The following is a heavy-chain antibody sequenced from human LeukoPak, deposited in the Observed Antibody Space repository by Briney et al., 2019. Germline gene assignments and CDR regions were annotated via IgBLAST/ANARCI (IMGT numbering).Heavy chain of an antibody. D-gene: IGHD5-24*01. Sequence: SVKVSCKASGGTFSSYAISWVRQAPGQGLEWMGGIIPTFGTANYAQKFQGRVTITADESTSTAYMELSSLRSEDTAVYYCARTKRDGYNYEYFQHWGQGTLVTVSS. CDR2: IIPTFGTA. CDR3: ARTKRDGYNYEYFQH. J-gene: IGHJ1*01. V-gene: IGHV1-69*13. CDR1: GGTFSSYA.